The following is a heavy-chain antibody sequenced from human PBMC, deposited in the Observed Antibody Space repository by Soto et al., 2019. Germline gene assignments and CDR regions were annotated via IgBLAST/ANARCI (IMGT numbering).Heavy chain of an antibody. V-gene: IGHV4-30-4*01. D-gene: IGHD1-26*01. CDR1: GGSFSGYY. CDR3: AREPLKWYGMDV. J-gene: IGHJ6*02. Sequence: SETLSLTCAVYGGSFSGYYWSWIRQSPGTGLEWIGYIFYTGSTYYNPSLRSRLAISVDTSKNQFSLKLSSVTAADAAVYYCAREPLKWYGMDVWGQGTTVTVSS. CDR2: IFYTGST.